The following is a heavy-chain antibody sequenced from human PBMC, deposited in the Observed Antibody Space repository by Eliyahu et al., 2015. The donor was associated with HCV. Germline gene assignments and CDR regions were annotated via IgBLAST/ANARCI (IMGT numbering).Heavy chain of an antibody. CDR1: GFTFSXAW. CDR2: IKSKTDGGTT. J-gene: IGHJ6*03. Sequence: EVQLVESGGGLVKPGGSLRLSWAASGFTFSXAWMSXVRQAPGKGLEXIGRIKSKTDGGTTDYAAPVKGRFTISRDDSKSTLYLQMNSLKTEDTAVYYCTTGAPGGFDYYLDVWGQGTTVTVSS. V-gene: IGHV3-15*01. D-gene: IGHD2-15*01. CDR3: TTGAPGGFDYYLDV.